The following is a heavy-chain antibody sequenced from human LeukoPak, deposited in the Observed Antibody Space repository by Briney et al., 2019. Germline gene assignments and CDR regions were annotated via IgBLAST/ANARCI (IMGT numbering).Heavy chain of an antibody. CDR1: GGSISSSSYY. D-gene: IGHD6-19*01. J-gene: IGHJ4*02. Sequence: SETLSLTCTVSGGSISSSSYYWNWIRQPAGKGLEWIGRIYTSGSTKYNPSLKSRVTISVDTSKNQFSLKLSSVTAADTAVYYCARDSSSGWYRLFDYWGQGTLVTVSS. V-gene: IGHV4-61*02. CDR3: ARDSSSGWYRLFDY. CDR2: IYTSGST.